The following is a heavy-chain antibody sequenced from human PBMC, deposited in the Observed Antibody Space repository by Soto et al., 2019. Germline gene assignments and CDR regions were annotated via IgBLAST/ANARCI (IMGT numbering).Heavy chain of an antibody. V-gene: IGHV3-21*01. D-gene: IGHD2-2*01. CDR2: ISSSSSYI. J-gene: IGHJ4*02. CDR1: GFTFSSYS. Sequence: GGSLRLSCAASGFTFSSYSMNWVRQAPGKGLEWVSSISSSSSYIYYADSVKGRFTISRDNAKNSLYLQMNSLRAEDTAVYYCARGSCGDYQMLGYWGQGTLVTVYS. CDR3: ARGSCGDYQMLGY.